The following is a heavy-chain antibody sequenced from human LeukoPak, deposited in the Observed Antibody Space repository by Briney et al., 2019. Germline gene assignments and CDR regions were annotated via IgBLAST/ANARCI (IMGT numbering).Heavy chain of an antibody. CDR2: FDPEDGET. CDR3: ATTGSNGDIVVVPAAIDAFDI. D-gene: IGHD2-2*01. CDR1: GYTLTELS. V-gene: IGHV1-24*01. Sequence: GASVKVSCKVSGYTLTELSMHWVRQAPGKGLEWMGGFDPEDGETIYAQKFQGRVTMTEDTSTDTAYMELSSLRSEDTAVYYCATTGSNGDIVVVPAAIDAFDIRGQGTMVTVSS. J-gene: IGHJ3*02.